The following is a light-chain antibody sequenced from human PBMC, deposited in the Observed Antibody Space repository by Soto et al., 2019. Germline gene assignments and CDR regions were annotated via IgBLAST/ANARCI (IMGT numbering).Light chain of an antibody. J-gene: IGKJ2*01. CDR2: GAF. V-gene: IGKV3-15*01. Sequence: EIVMTQSPATLSVSPGGRATLSCRASQSVGINLAWYQQRPGQSPRLLVCGAFNRATGLPARFSGRGSGTEFTLTISSLQFEDFAVYYCQQYDKWPHTFGQGTKVDIK. CDR1: QSVGIN. CDR3: QQYDKWPHT.